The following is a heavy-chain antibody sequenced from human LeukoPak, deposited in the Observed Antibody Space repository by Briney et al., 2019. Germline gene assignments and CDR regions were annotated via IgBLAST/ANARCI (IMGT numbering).Heavy chain of an antibody. V-gene: IGHV4-34*01. Sequence: SETLSLTCAVYGGSFSGYYWSWIRQPPGKGLEWIGEINHSGSTNYNPSLKSRVTISVDTSKNQFSLKLSSVTAADTAVYYCARGSHGSGSYYFDYWGRGTLVTVSS. CDR2: INHSGST. CDR1: GGSFSGYY. CDR3: ARGSHGSGSYYFDY. J-gene: IGHJ4*02. D-gene: IGHD3-10*01.